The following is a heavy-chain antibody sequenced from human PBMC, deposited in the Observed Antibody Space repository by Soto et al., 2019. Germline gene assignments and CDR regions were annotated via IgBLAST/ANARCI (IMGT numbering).Heavy chain of an antibody. Sequence: QVQLQESGPGLVKPSETLSLTCTVSGGSISGYYWSWIRQSPGKGLEWIGYIYDRGTTNYNASLKSRVTISVDTSKNQFSLKLSSVTAADTAVYYCARGLPTASTPYDYWGQGTLVTFSS. CDR1: GGSISGYY. J-gene: IGHJ4*02. V-gene: IGHV4-59*01. D-gene: IGHD2-2*01. CDR2: IYDRGTT. CDR3: ARGLPTASTPYDY.